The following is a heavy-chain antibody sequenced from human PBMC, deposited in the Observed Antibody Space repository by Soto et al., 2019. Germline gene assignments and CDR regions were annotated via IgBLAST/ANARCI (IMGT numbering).Heavy chain of an antibody. CDR2: IYYSGST. V-gene: IGHV4-31*03. CDR3: ARDRKYQLPLGVNWFDP. D-gene: IGHD2-2*01. CDR1: SGSISSGGYY. Sequence: SETLSLTCPVSSGSISSGGYYWSWIRQHPGKGLEWIGYIYYSGSTYYNPSLKSRVTISVDTSKNQFSLKLSSVTAADTAVYYCARDRKYQLPLGVNWFDPWGQGTLVTVSS. J-gene: IGHJ5*02.